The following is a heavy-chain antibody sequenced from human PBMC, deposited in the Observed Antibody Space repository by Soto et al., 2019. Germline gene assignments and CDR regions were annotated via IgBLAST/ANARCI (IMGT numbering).Heavy chain of an antibody. CDR2: ISGSGGST. D-gene: IGHD6-6*01. CDR1: GFTFSSYA. V-gene: IGHV3-23*01. Sequence: GESLKISCAASGFTFSSYAMSWVRQAPGKGLEWVSAISGSGGSTYYADSVKGRFTISRDNSKNTLYLQMNSLRAEDTAVYYCAKNLVGYSSSSYFDYWGQGTLVTVSS. CDR3: AKNLVGYSSSSYFDY. J-gene: IGHJ4*02.